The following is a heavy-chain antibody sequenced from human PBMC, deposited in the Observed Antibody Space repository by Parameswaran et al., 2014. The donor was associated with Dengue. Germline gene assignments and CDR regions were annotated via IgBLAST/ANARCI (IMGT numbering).Heavy chain of an antibody. D-gene: IGHD3-10*01. CDR2: MNPNSGNT. CDR3: ARMEWRDGSGSSINWFDP. J-gene: IGHJ5*02. Sequence: WVRQAPGQGLEWMGWMNPNSGNTGYAQKFQGRVIMTRNTSITTAYMELSSLRSEDTAVYYCARMEWRDGSGSSINWFDPWGQGTLVTVSS. V-gene: IGHV1-8*01.